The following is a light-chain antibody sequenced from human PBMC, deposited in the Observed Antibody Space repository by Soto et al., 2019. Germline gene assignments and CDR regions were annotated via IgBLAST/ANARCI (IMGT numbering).Light chain of an antibody. CDR3: QQTNNYSLT. Sequence: DIQMTQSPSTLAGSLGDRVTITCRASQTISSWLAWYQQKPGKAPKLLISDASTLQSGVPSRFRGSGSGTDFTLTISSPQPEDFETYYCQQTNNYSLTFGGGTKVDIK. CDR2: DAS. J-gene: IGKJ4*01. CDR1: QTISSW. V-gene: IGKV1-5*01.